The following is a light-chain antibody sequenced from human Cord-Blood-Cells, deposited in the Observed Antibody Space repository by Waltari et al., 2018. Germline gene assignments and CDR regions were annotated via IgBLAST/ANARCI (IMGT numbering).Light chain of an antibody. Sequence: DIQLTQSPSYLSASVGDRFAITCRASQGIRSYLAWSQQKPGKDHKLLIYAAYTLQSGVPSRFSGSGSGTEFTLTISSLQPEDFATDCCQQLNSYPLTFGRGTKVEIK. CDR1: QGIRSY. V-gene: IGKV1-9*01. CDR2: AAY. CDR3: QQLNSYPLT. J-gene: IGKJ4*01.